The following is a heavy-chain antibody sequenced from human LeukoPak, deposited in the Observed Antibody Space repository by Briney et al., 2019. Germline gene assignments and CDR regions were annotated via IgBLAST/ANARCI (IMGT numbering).Heavy chain of an antibody. Sequence: GGSLRLSCAASGFTFSSYAMSWVRQAPGKGLEWVSAVSGSGGSTYYADSVKGRFTISRDNSKNTLYLQMNSLSVEDTAVRYCANRPVWVHYAADYWGQGTLVTVSS. D-gene: IGHD3-16*01. CDR3: ANRPVWVHYAADY. J-gene: IGHJ4*02. CDR1: GFTFSSYA. V-gene: IGHV3-23*01. CDR2: VSGSGGST.